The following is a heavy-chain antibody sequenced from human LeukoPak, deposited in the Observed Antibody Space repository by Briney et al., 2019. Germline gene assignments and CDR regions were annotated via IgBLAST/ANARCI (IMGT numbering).Heavy chain of an antibody. J-gene: IGHJ4*02. CDR1: GGAFSDYC. D-gene: IGHD6-6*01. CDR3: ARHFAYSSSSYFDY. Sequence: VSGGAFSDYCWGWIRQPPGKALESTGYVYYTGSTHSNPSLKSRVTMFEDKSKKQFSLRLYSVTVADTAVYYCARHFAYSSSSYFDYWGQGSLVTV. V-gene: IGHV4-59*08. CDR2: VYYTGST.